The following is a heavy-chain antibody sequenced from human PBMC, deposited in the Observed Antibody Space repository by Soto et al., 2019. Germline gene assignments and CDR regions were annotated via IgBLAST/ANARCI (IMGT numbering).Heavy chain of an antibody. CDR3: ASLGYRSGGSCYGMDV. CDR2: INPSGGST. J-gene: IGHJ6*02. CDR1: GYTFTSYY. Sequence: ASVKVSCKASGYTFTSYYMHWVRQAPGQGLEWMGIINPSGGSTSYAQKFQGRVTMTRDTSTSTVYMELSSLRSEDTAVYYCASLGYRSGGSCYGMDVWGLGTTVTVS. V-gene: IGHV1-46*01. D-gene: IGHD2-15*01.